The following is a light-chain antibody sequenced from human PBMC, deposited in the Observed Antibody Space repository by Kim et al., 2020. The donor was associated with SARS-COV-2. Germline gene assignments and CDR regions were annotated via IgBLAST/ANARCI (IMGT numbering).Light chain of an antibody. Sequence: ASVGDRVTITCRGSQDINNYLAWFQQKPGEAPKSLIYAASSLLSGVPSKFSGNGSGTDFTLTISSLQPEDFTTYYCQHYYTHPLTFGGGTKVDIK. CDR2: AAS. CDR3: QHYYTHPLT. J-gene: IGKJ4*01. CDR1: QDINNY. V-gene: IGKV1-16*02.